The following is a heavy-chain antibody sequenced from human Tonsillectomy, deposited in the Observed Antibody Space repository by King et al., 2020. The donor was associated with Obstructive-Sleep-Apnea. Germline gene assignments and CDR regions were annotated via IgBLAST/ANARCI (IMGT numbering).Heavy chain of an antibody. V-gene: IGHV4-38-2*02. CDR2: VYHNGNT. CDR1: GYSINSGYY. Sequence: QLQESGPGLVKPSETLSLTCTVSGYSINSGYYWGWIRQPPGKGLEWIGSVYHNGNTYYNPSLKSRVTISVHTSQNQFSLRLFSVTAADTAVYYCAREGYGPWGQGALVTVSS. CDR3: AREGYGP. D-gene: IGHD5-12*01. J-gene: IGHJ5*02.